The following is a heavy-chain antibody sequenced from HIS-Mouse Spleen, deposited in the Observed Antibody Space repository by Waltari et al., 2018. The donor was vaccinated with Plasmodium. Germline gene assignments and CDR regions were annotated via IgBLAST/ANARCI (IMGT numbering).Heavy chain of an antibody. D-gene: IGHD7-27*01. V-gene: IGHV1-8*01. CDR3: ARGLGIAFDI. J-gene: IGHJ3*02. CDR2: VNPNIGNT. Sequence: QVQLVQSGAEVKKPGASVKVSCKASGYPFTSYDINWVRQSTDQGLEWMGWVNPNIGNTGYAQKFKCRVTMTRNTAIGTAYMELSSLRSEDTAVYYCARGLGIAFDIWGQGTMVTVSS. CDR1: GYPFTSYD.